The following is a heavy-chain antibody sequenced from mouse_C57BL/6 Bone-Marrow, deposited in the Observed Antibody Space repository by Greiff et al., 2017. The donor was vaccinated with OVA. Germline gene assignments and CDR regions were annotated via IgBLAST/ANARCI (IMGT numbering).Heavy chain of an antibody. Sequence: VKLVESGAELVRPGASVKLSCKASGYTFTDYYINWVKQGPGQGLEWIARIYPGSGNTYYNEKFKGKATLTAEKSSSTAYMQLSSLTSEDSAVYFCARHYYGSSYPYYAMDYWGQGTSVTVSS. CDR2: IYPGSGNT. CDR3: ARHYYGSSYPYYAMDY. V-gene: IGHV1-76*01. CDR1: GYTFTDYY. D-gene: IGHD1-1*01. J-gene: IGHJ4*01.